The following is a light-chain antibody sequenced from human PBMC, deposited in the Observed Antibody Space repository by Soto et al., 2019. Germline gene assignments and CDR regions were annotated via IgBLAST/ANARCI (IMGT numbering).Light chain of an antibody. Sequence: DIVMTQSPLSLPVTPGEPASISCRSSQSLLHSNGYNYLDWYLQKPGQSPQLLIYLGSNRAPGVPDRFSASGSGTDFTLKIRRVEAEDVGVYYCMQALQTPTFGGGTRVEMK. J-gene: IGKJ4*01. CDR1: QSLLHSNGYNY. CDR2: LGS. V-gene: IGKV2-28*01. CDR3: MQALQTPT.